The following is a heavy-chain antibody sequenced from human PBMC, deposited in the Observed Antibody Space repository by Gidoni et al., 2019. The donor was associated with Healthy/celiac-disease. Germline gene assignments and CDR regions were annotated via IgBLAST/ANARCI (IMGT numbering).Heavy chain of an antibody. CDR3: AKDLSAAGIY. Sequence: QVQLVESGGGVGQPGRSLRLSGAASGFTFSSYGMHWARQAPGKGLEWVAVISYNASNKYYADSVKGRFTISRDSSKNTLYLQMNSLSAEDTAVYHCAKDLSAAGIYWGQGTLVTVSS. V-gene: IGHV3-30*18. D-gene: IGHD6-13*01. CDR1: GFTFSSYG. CDR2: ISYNASNK. J-gene: IGHJ4*02.